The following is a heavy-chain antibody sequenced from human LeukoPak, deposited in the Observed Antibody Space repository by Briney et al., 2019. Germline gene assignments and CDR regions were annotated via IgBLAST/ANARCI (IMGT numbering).Heavy chain of an antibody. V-gene: IGHV5-51*01. CDR3: ARHPAYCGGDCYFDI. Sequence: GESLKISFKGSGYRFTSYWIGWVRQMPGKGLEWMGIIYPGDSDTRYSPSFQGQVTISADKSISTAYLQWSSLKASDTAMYYCARHPAYCGGDCYFDIWGQGTMVTVSS. J-gene: IGHJ3*02. CDR1: GYRFTSYW. CDR2: IYPGDSDT. D-gene: IGHD2-21*02.